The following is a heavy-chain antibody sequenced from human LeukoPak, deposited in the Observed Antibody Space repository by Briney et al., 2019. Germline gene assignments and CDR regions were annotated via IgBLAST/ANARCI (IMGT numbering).Heavy chain of an antibody. J-gene: IGHJ5*02. CDR1: GFTVSSNY. D-gene: IGHD6-13*01. Sequence: GGSLRLSCAASGFTVSSNYMSWVRQAPGKGLEWVSVIYSGGSTYYADSVKGRFTISRDNSKNTLYLQMNSLRAEDTAVYYCAKSIYSSSWYRRGGFDPWGQGTLVTVSS. CDR3: AKSIYSSSWYRRGGFDP. CDR2: IYSGGST. V-gene: IGHV3-66*01.